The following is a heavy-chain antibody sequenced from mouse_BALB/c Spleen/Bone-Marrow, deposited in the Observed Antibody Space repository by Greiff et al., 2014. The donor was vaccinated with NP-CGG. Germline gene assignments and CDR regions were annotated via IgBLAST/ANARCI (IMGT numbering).Heavy chain of an antibody. J-gene: IGHJ4*01. CDR1: GFTFSSYG. CDR2: ISSGGSNT. V-gene: IGHV5-6*01. Sequence: EVQRVESGGDLVKPGGSLKLSCAASGFTFSSYGMSWGRQTPDKRLEWVATISSGGSNTYYPDSVKGRFTISRDNAKNTLYLQMSRLKSEDTAMYYCARHQRYYAMDYWGQGTSVTVSS. CDR3: ARHQRYYAMDY.